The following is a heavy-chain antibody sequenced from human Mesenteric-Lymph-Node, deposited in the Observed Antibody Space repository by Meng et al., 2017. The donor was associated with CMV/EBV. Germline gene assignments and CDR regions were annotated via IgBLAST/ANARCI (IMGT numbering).Heavy chain of an antibody. D-gene: IGHD6-13*01. CDR3: ARDGGYSSSWYVLY. Sequence: SETLSLTCTVSGGSISSYYWSWIRQPPGKGLEWIGYIYYSGSTNYNPSLKSRVTISVDTSKNQFSLKLSSVTAADTAAYYCARDGGYSSSWYVLYWGQGTLVTVSS. J-gene: IGHJ4*02. CDR1: GGSISSYY. V-gene: IGHV4-59*12. CDR2: IYYSGST.